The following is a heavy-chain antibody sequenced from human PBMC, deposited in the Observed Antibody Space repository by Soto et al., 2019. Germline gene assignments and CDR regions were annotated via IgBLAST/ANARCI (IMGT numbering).Heavy chain of an antibody. Sequence: QVQLVQSGAEVKKPGASVKVSCKASGYTFTSYGISWVRQAPGQGLEWMGWISAYNGNTNYAQKLQGRVTMTTDTSTSTAYMELRSLRSDDTAVYYCARTFFGAVAGTRNWFDPWGPGTLVTVSS. D-gene: IGHD6-19*01. CDR2: ISAYNGNT. V-gene: IGHV1-18*04. CDR1: GYTFTSYG. J-gene: IGHJ5*02. CDR3: ARTFFGAVAGTRNWFDP.